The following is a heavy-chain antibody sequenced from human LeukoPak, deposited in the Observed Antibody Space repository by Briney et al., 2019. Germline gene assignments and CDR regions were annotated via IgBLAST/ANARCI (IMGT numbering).Heavy chain of an antibody. CDR3: ARSFRFFDWSLADQYYFDS. CDR2: IYPGDSDT. J-gene: IGHJ4*02. CDR1: GYNFTTYW. V-gene: IGHV5-51*01. D-gene: IGHD3-9*01. Sequence: GESLKISCKGSGYNFTTYWIGWVRQTPGKDLEWMGIIYPGDSDTRYSPSFQGQVTMSADKSISTAYLQWSSLKASDTAMYFCARSFRFFDWSLADQYYFDSWGQGTLVTVSS.